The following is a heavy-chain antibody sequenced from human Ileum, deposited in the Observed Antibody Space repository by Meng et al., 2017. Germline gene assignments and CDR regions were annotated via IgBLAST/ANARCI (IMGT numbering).Heavy chain of an antibody. J-gene: IGHJ4*02. CDR3: ARGVEAGVDY. D-gene: IGHD6-19*01. CDR1: GYTFTSYH. V-gene: IGHV1-8*01. Sequence: ASAKVSCKASGYTFTSYHVNWVRQATGQGLEWMGWVDPARDTAGYAQKFEGRITMTRDTSMSTVYMELSSLTSEDTAIYYCARGVEAGVDYWGQGTLVTVSS. CDR2: VDPARDTA.